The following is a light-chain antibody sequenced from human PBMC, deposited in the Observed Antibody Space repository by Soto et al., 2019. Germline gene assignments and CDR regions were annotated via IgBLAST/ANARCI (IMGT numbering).Light chain of an antibody. V-gene: IGKV3-11*01. CDR1: QSVSSY. CDR3: QQRSNFT. CDR2: DAS. Sequence: EIVLTQFPATLSLSPGERATLSCRASQSVSSYLAWYQQKPGQAPRLLIYDASNRATGIPARFSGSGSGTDFTLTISSLEPEDFAVYYCQQRSNFTFGPGTKVDIK. J-gene: IGKJ3*01.